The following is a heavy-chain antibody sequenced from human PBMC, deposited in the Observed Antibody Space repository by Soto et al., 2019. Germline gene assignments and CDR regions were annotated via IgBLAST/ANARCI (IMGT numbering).Heavy chain of an antibody. CDR3: ARSLLGADIVVVVAANGPFDY. CDR1: GYSFTSYW. Sequence: GESLKISCKGSGYSFTSYWIGWVRQMPGKGLEWMGIIYPGDSDTRYSPSFQGQVTISADKSISTAYLQWSSLKASDTAMYYCARSLLGADIVVVVAANGPFDYWGQGTLVTVSS. V-gene: IGHV5-51*01. CDR2: IYPGDSDT. D-gene: IGHD2-15*01. J-gene: IGHJ4*02.